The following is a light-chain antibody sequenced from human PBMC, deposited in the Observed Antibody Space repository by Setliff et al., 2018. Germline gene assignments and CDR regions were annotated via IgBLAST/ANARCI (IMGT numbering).Light chain of an antibody. CDR3: WSYAGDYTWV. Sequence: QSVLTQPRSVSGSPGQSATISCSGTSSDVGGYNLVSWFQQHPGKAPKLMIYDVTKRPAGVPVRFSGSKSGNTASLTISGLQPEDETDYYCWSYAGDYTWVFGGGTKVTVL. J-gene: IGLJ3*02. CDR1: SSDVGGYNL. CDR2: DVT. V-gene: IGLV2-11*01.